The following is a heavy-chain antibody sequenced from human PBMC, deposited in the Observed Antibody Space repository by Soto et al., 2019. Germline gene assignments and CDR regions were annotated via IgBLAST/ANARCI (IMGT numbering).Heavy chain of an antibody. Sequence: ASVKVSCKASGYTFTNYGTSWVRQAPGQGLEWMGWINTYNGNTKYSQKLQGRVTITRDTSASTAYMELSSLRSEDTAVYYCARGLYNPFDYWGQGTLVTVSS. CDR2: INTYNGNT. V-gene: IGHV1-18*01. J-gene: IGHJ4*02. CDR1: GYTFTNYG. D-gene: IGHD1-20*01. CDR3: ARGLYNPFDY.